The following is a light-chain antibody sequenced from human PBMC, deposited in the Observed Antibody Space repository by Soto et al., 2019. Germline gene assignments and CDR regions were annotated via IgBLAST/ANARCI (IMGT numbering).Light chain of an antibody. V-gene: IGKV3-20*01. CDR2: GAS. Sequence: EIVLTQSPGTLSLSPGERATLSCRASQSVSSNYLAWYQQKPGQAPRLLIFGASTRATGIPGRFSGSGSGTNFTLTISTLEHEDVAVYYCQQYGILWTFGQGTKVDIK. J-gene: IGKJ1*01. CDR3: QQYGILWT. CDR1: QSVSSNY.